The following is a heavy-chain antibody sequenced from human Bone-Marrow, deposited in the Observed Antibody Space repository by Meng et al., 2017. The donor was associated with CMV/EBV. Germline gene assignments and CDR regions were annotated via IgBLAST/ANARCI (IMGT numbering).Heavy chain of an antibody. CDR2: ISASGSST. D-gene: IGHD2-2*01. Sequence: GESLKISCTASGFTFSTYAVTWVRQAPGKGLEWVSAISASGSSTYYTDSVKGRFTISRDNSRNTLYLQMNSLIAEDTAVYYCAKAPGSTSCRYFDYWGQGTRVTVSS. J-gene: IGHJ4*02. CDR3: AKAPGSTSCRYFDY. V-gene: IGHV3-23*01. CDR1: GFTFSTYA.